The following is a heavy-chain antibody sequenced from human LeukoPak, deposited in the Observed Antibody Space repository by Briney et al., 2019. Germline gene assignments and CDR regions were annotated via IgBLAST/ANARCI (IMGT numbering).Heavy chain of an antibody. CDR1: GGSFSGYY. D-gene: IGHD4-23*01. CDR2: INHSGST. J-gene: IGHJ4*02. V-gene: IGHV4-34*01. CDR3: ARRPIRGYYFDY. Sequence: SKTLSLTCAVYGGSFSGYYWSWIRQPPGKGLEWIGEINHSGSTNYNPSLKSRVTISVDTSKNQFSLKLSSVTAADTAVYYCARRPIRGYYFDYWGQGTLVTVSS.